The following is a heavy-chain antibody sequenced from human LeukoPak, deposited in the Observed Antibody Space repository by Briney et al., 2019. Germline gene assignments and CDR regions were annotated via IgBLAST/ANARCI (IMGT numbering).Heavy chain of an antibody. Sequence: SVKVSCKASGGTFSSYAISWVRQAPGQGLEWMGGIIPIFGTANYAQKFQGRVTITADESTSTAYLELSSLTSEDTAVYYCARVVLGRRWLQTSYYYGMDVWGQGTKVTVSS. D-gene: IGHD5-24*01. CDR1: GGTFSSYA. CDR2: IIPIFGTA. J-gene: IGHJ6*02. CDR3: ARVVLGRRWLQTSYYYGMDV. V-gene: IGHV1-69*13.